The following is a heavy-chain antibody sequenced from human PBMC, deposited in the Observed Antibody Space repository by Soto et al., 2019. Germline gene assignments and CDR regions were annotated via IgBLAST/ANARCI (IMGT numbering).Heavy chain of an antibody. V-gene: IGHV1-18*04. CDR2: INTYNGKT. Sequence: ASVKVSCKASGYTFTSYDISWVRQAPGQGLEWMGWINTYNGKTNYEQRFQDRVTMTTDTSTSTAYMELRSLKSDDTAVYYCARDDTVGGLDVWGQGTTVTVSS. D-gene: IGHD5-18*01. J-gene: IGHJ6*02. CDR1: GYTFTSYD. CDR3: ARDDTVGGLDV.